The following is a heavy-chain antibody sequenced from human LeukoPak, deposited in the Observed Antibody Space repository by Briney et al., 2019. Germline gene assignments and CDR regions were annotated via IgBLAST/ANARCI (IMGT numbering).Heavy chain of an antibody. CDR3: ARYLSRAMVRGPSFDP. CDR1: GYTFTSYG. V-gene: IGHV1-18*01. Sequence: GASVKVSCKASGYTFTSYGISWVRQAPGQGLEWMGWISAYNGNTNYAQKLQGRVTMTTDTSTSTAYMELRSLRSDDTAVYYCARYLSRAMVRGPSFDPWGQGTLVTVSS. D-gene: IGHD3-10*01. J-gene: IGHJ5*02. CDR2: ISAYNGNT.